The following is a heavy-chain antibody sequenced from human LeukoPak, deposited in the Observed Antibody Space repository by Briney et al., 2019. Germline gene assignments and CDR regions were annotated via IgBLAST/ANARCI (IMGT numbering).Heavy chain of an antibody. CDR1: GGSISNYY. Sequence: SETLSLTCTVSGGSISNYYWSWIRQPPGKGLEWIGYIYYSGIVNYSPSLKSRVTISVDTSKNQFSLKLSSVTAADTAVYYCARDIGPTYYYDISGYGRGFDPWGQGPRVPGS. D-gene: IGHD3-22*01. V-gene: IGHV4-59*12. CDR3: ARDIGPTYYYDISGYGRGFDP. CDR2: IYYSGIV. J-gene: IGHJ5*02.